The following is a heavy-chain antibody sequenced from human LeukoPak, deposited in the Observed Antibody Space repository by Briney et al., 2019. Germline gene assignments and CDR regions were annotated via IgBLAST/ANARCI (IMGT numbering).Heavy chain of an antibody. J-gene: IGHJ3*02. CDR1: GGTFSSYA. D-gene: IGHD4-17*01. Sequence: ASVKVSCKASGGTFSSYAISWVRQAPGQGLEWMGGIIPILGIANYAQKFQGRVTITADKSTSTAYMELSSLRSEDTAVYYCARDYGDYGRGSAFDIWGQGTMVTVSS. CDR3: ARDYGDYGRGSAFDI. CDR2: IIPILGIA. V-gene: IGHV1-69*10.